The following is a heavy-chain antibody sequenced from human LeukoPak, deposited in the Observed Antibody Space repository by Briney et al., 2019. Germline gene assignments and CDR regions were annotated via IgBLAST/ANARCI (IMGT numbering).Heavy chain of an antibody. J-gene: IGHJ4*02. V-gene: IGHV4-34*01. CDR1: GGSFSGYY. D-gene: IGHD7-27*01. CDR2: INHSGST. CDR3: ARMTNWGSFGY. Sequence: SETLSLTCAVYGGSFSGYYWSWIRQPPGKGLEWIGEINHSGSTNYNPSLKSRVTISVDTSKNQFSLKLSSVTAADTAVYYCARMTNWGSFGYWGQGTLVTVSS.